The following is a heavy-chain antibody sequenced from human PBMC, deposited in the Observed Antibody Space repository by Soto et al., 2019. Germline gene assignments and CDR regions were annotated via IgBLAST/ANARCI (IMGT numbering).Heavy chain of an antibody. V-gene: IGHV1-69*13. J-gene: IGHJ4*02. D-gene: IGHD6-13*01. Sequence: SVKVSFKASGGTFSSYRINWVRQAPGQGLEWMGGIVPIYRTADSAQEFQGRVTITADESARTAYMELRSLKSRDTAVYYCVRDSGAKLSSSWGQGTLVTVSS. CDR2: IVPIYRTA. CDR1: GGTFSSYR. CDR3: VRDSGAKLSSS.